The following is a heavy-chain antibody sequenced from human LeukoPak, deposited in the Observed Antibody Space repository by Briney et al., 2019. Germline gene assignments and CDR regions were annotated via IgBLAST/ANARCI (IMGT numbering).Heavy chain of an antibody. Sequence: ASVKVSCKASGYTFTGYYMHWVRQAPVQGLEWMGWINPNSGGTNYAQKFQGRVTMTRDTSISTAYMELSRLRSDDTAVYYCARPRTPYYYDSSGYQAFDYWGQGTLVTVSS. J-gene: IGHJ4*02. V-gene: IGHV1-2*02. CDR3: ARPRTPYYYDSSGYQAFDY. D-gene: IGHD3-22*01. CDR2: INPNSGGT. CDR1: GYTFTGYY.